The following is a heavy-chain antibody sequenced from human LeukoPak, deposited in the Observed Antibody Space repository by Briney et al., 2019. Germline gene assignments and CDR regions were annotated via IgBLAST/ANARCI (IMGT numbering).Heavy chain of an antibody. Sequence: PSETLSLTCTVSGGSISSYYWSWIRQPPGKGLEWIGEINHSGSTNYNPSLKSRVTISVDTSKNQFSLKLSSVTAADTAVYYCARGRGPRAADAFDIWGQGTMVTVSS. J-gene: IGHJ3*02. CDR3: ARGRGPRAADAFDI. CDR2: INHSGST. V-gene: IGHV4-34*01. D-gene: IGHD3-10*01. CDR1: GGSISSYY.